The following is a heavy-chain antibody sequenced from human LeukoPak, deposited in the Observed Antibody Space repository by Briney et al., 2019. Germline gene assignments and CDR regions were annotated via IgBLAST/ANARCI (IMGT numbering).Heavy chain of an antibody. Sequence: ASVKVSCKASGYTFTSYDINWVRQATGQGLEWMGWMNPNSGNTGYAQKFQGRVTITRNTSISTAYMELSSLRSEDTAVYYCARGPYYYGSGSPQGIDYWGQGTLVTVSS. J-gene: IGHJ4*02. CDR2: MNPNSGNT. V-gene: IGHV1-8*03. CDR1: GYTFTSYD. CDR3: ARGPYYYGSGSPQGIDY. D-gene: IGHD3-10*01.